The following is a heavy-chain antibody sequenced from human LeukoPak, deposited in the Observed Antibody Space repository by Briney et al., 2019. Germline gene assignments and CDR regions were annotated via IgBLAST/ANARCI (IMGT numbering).Heavy chain of an antibody. CDR2: ISGSGGNT. CDR1: GFTFTTYA. J-gene: IGHJ6*02. Sequence: GGSLRLSCAASGFTFTTYAMSWVRQAPGKGLEWVSAISGSGGNTYYADSVKGRFTISRNSSISTVHLQMNSLGLEDTAVYYCAKSFAVTTHSYYGIDVWGQGTTVTVSS. CDR3: AKSFAVTTHSYYGIDV. D-gene: IGHD4-17*01. V-gene: IGHV3-23*01.